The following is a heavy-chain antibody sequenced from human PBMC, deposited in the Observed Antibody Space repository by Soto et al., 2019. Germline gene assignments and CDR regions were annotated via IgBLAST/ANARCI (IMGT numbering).Heavy chain of an antibody. CDR2: IIPIFGTA. CDR3: ARDRWYSISSNYYYYGMDV. CDR1: GGTFSSYA. D-gene: IGHD6-6*01. J-gene: IGHJ6*02. Sequence: QVQLVQSGAEVKKPGSSVKVSCKASGGTFSSYAISWVRQTPGQGLEWMGGIIPIFGTASYAPKFQGRVTITADKSTSTAYMELSSLRSEDTAVYYCARDRWYSISSNYYYYGMDVWGQGTTVTVSS. V-gene: IGHV1-69*06.